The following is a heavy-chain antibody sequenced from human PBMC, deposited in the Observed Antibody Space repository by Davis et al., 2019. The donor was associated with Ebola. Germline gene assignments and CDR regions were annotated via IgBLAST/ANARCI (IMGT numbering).Heavy chain of an antibody. CDR3: ARGRRGGSYSGGYFDY. D-gene: IGHD1-26*01. V-gene: IGHV1-46*01. J-gene: IGHJ4*02. CDR1: GYTFTAYY. Sequence: ASVKVSCKASGYTFTAYYVHWVRQAPGQGLEWMGIINPSGGSTSYAQKFQGRVTMTRDTSTSTVYMELSSLRSEDTAVYYCARGRRGGSYSGGYFDYWGQGTLVTVSS. CDR2: INPSGGST.